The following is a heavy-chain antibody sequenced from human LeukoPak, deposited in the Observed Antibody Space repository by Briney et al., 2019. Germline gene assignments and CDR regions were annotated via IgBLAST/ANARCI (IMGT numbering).Heavy chain of an antibody. D-gene: IGHD3-22*01. J-gene: IGHJ4*02. CDR2: INPNSGGT. CDR3: ARVFTMIVGREFDY. Sequence: ASVKVSCKASGYTFTCYYMHWVRQAPGQGLEWRGWINPNSGGTNYAQKFQGRVTMTRDTSISTAYMELSRLRSDDTAVYYCARVFTMIVGREFDYWGQGTLVTVSS. CDR1: GYTFTCYY. V-gene: IGHV1-2*02.